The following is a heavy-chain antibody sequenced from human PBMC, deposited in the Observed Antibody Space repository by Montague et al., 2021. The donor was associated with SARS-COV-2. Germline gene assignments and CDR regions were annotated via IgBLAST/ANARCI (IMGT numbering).Heavy chain of an antibody. CDR3: VRGGDYTDYGRVDY. CDR2: IYYSGDT. V-gene: IGHV4-39*01. D-gene: IGHD4-11*01. J-gene: IGHJ4*02. Sequence: SETLSLTRSFSGGSISTGSYYWGWIRQPPRKGLEWIGSIYYSGDTYYXPSLKSRVTISVDTSKNQFSLRLSSVAAADTAVYYCVRGGDYTDYGRVDYWGQGTLVIASS. CDR1: GGSISTGSYY.